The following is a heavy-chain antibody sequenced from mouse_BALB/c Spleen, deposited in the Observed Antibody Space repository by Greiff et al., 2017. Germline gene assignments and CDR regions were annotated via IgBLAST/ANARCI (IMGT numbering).Heavy chain of an antibody. D-gene: IGHD1-1*01. Sequence: VQLQQSGPELVKPGASVKIPCKASGYTFTDYNMDWVKQSHGKSLEWIGDINPNNGGTIYNQKFKGKATLTVDKSSSTAYMELRSLTSEDTAVYYCARLITAVVEGWYFDVWGAGTTVTVSS. CDR2: INPNNGGT. J-gene: IGHJ1*01. CDR1: GYTFTDYN. CDR3: ARLITAVVEGWYFDV. V-gene: IGHV1-18*01.